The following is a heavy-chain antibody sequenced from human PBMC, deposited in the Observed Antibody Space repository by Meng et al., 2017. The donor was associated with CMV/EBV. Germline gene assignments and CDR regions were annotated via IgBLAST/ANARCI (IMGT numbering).Heavy chain of an antibody. V-gene: IGHV3-23*01. CDR3: AKDRLYTAS. Sequence: GESLKVSCAASGFTFSIYAMSWVRQAPGKGLEWVSSISGSGDSTYYADSVKGRFTISRDNSKNSLYLQMNSLRAEDTAVYYCAKDRLYTASWGQGTLVTVSS. CDR2: ISGSGDST. D-gene: IGHD2-8*01. J-gene: IGHJ5*02. CDR1: GFTFSIYA.